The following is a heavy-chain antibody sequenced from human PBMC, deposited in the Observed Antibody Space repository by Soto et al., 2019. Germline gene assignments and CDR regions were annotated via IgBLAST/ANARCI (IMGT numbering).Heavy chain of an antibody. CDR2: IYSGGNP. Sequence: EERLVQSGGGLVQPGGSLRLSCAASGFSVGRNYMSWVRQAPGKGLELVSLIYSGGNPFYADSMKGRFTLSRDNSNNMLYLQMDSLRAEDTAVYYCARGPNSDCWGQGTLVIVSS. CDR1: GFSVGRNY. D-gene: IGHD2-21*01. V-gene: IGHV3-53*01. J-gene: IGHJ4*02. CDR3: ARGPNSDC.